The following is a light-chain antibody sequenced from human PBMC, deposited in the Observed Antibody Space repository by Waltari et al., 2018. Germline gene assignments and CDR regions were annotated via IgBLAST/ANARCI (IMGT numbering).Light chain of an antibody. CDR2: STT. J-gene: IGLJ1*01. CDR1: TGAVTSASF. V-gene: IGLV7-43*01. CDR3: LLFYGGAYV. Sequence: QTVVTQEPSLTVSPGGTVTLTCASSTGAVTSASFPNWFQQKPGQAPRALIYSTTYKHSWTPGRFSGSLIGGEAALTVSGVQPEDEADYYCLLFYGGAYVFGTGTKVTVL.